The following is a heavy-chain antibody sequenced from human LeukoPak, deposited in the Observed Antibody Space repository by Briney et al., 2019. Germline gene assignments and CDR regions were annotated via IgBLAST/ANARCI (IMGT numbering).Heavy chain of an antibody. V-gene: IGHV3-23*01. CDR3: AKHGSGRYFDY. J-gene: IGHJ4*02. Sequence: PGGSLRLSCAASGFTFSSYAFSWVRQAPGKGLEWVSAISGSGVNTYYADSVKGRFTISRDNSKSTLYLQVNSLRAEDTAVYYCAKHGSGRYFDYWGQGTLVTVSS. CDR2: ISGSGVNT. D-gene: IGHD6-19*01. CDR1: GFTFSSYA.